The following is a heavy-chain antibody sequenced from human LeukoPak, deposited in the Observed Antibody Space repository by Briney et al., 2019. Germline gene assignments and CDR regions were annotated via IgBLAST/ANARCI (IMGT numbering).Heavy chain of an antibody. V-gene: IGHV4-59*01. J-gene: IGHJ5*02. Sequence: SETLSLTCTVSGDSISSSYWSWIRQPPGKRLEWVGYVHYTGKTNYNPSLNNRATISVDMSKNQFSLTLTSVTLADTAVYYCARGYYDRSGSSNPFDPWGQGTLVTVSA. CDR1: GDSISSSY. CDR2: VHYTGKT. D-gene: IGHD3-22*01. CDR3: ARGYYDRSGSSNPFDP.